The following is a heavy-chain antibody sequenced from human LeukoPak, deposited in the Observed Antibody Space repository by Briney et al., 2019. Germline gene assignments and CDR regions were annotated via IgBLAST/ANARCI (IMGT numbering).Heavy chain of an antibody. J-gene: IGHJ4*02. CDR2: ISFDGTNK. V-gene: IGHV3-30*04. CDR3: ATDYGDYEPIDY. D-gene: IGHD4-17*01. Sequence: GESLKISCTASGVTLSNYAMHWVRRPPGRGLEWVAVISFDGTNKYYGDSVEGRFSVSRDNSKNTVYLQMNSLRPDDTAMYYCATDYGDYEPIDYWGQGTLVTVSS. CDR1: GVTLSNYA.